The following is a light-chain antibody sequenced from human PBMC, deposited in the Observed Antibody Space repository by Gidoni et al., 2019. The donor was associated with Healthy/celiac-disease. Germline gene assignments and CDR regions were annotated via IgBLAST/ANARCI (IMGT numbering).Light chain of an antibody. V-gene: IGKV1-39*01. CDR1: QSISSY. Sequence: IQLTQSPSSLSASVGDRFTITCRASQSISSYLNWYQQKPGKAPKLLIYAASSLQSGVPSRFSGSGSGTDFTLTISSLQPEDFATYYCQQSYSTPWLTFGGGTKVEIK. CDR3: QQSYSTPWLT. J-gene: IGKJ4*01. CDR2: AAS.